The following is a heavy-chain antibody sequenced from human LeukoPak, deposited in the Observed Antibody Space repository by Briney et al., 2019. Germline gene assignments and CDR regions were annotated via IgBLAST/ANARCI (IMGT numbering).Heavy chain of an antibody. Sequence: GGSLRLSCAASGFTVSSNYMSWVRQAPGKGLEWVSVIYSGGSTYYADSVKGRFTISRDNSKNTLYLQMNSLRAEDTAVYYCTTPGTLSSFDYWGQGTLVTVSS. CDR3: TTPGTLSSFDY. D-gene: IGHD3-10*01. CDR2: IYSGGST. J-gene: IGHJ4*02. V-gene: IGHV3-66*01. CDR1: GFTVSSNY.